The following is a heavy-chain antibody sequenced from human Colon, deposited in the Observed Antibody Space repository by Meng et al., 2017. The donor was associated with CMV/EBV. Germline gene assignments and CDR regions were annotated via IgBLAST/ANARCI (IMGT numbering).Heavy chain of an antibody. CDR3: ARPTPEGGRHWYFGL. V-gene: IGHV4-39*01. CDR2: INYRGST. CDR1: GVSISSSHHY. J-gene: IGHJ2*01. D-gene: IGHD1-14*01. Sequence: SETLSLTCTVSGVSISSSHHYWGWIRQPPGKGLEWIGSINYRGSTYYNLALRSRVTMSVDTAKNQVSLDLSSVTAADTATYYCARPTPEGGRHWYFGLWGRGTLVTVSS.